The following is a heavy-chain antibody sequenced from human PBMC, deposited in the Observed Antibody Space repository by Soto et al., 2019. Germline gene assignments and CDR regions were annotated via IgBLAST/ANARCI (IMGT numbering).Heavy chain of an antibody. D-gene: IGHD3-9*01. CDR2: ISSSSSTI. J-gene: IGHJ3*02. CDR1: GFTFSSYS. Sequence: GGSLRLSCAASGFTFSSYSMNWVRQAPGKGLEWVSYISSSSSTIYYADSVKGRFTISRDNAKNSLYLQMNSLRDEDTAVYYCARAGYDILTGYYKGPGAFDIWGQGTMVTVSS. CDR3: ARAGYDILTGYYKGPGAFDI. V-gene: IGHV3-48*02.